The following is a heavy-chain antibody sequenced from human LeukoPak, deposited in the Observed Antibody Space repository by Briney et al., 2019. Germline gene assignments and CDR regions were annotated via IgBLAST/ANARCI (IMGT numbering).Heavy chain of an antibody. D-gene: IGHD1-26*01. J-gene: IGHJ3*02. Sequence: GGSLRLSCTVSGFTFGDYAINWVRQAPGKGLEWVGFIRSKAFGETAEYAASVKGRFTISRDDSKSIAYLQMNSLKTEDTAVYYCASPVGATTVRAFDIWGQGTMVTVSS. CDR3: ASPVGATTVRAFDI. V-gene: IGHV3-49*04. CDR2: IRSKAFGETA. CDR1: GFTFGDYA.